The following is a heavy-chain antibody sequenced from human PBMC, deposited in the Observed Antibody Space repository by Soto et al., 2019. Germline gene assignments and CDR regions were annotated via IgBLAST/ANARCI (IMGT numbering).Heavy chain of an antibody. D-gene: IGHD1-26*01. V-gene: IGHV4-4*07. CDR3: ARSGSYSASFDI. CDR2: IYTSGST. Sequence: SETLSLTCTVSGGSISSYYWSWIRQPAGKGLGWIGRIYTSGSTNYNPSLKSRVTMSVDTSKNQFSLKLSSVTAADTAVYYCARSGSYSASFDIWGQGTMVTVSS. CDR1: GGSISSYY. J-gene: IGHJ3*02.